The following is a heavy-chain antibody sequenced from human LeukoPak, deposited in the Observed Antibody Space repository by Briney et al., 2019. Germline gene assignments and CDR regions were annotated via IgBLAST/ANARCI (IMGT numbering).Heavy chain of an antibody. CDR3: ARGSEHLDNCFDP. V-gene: IGHV3-48*02. J-gene: IGHJ5*02. CDR2: ISGSSSLI. Sequence: PGGSLRLSCAASGFIFSNYGMNWVRQAPGKGLEWISYISGSSSLIHQGDSVEGRFTISRDNAKNLVSLQMSSLRDEDTAVYNSARGSEHLDNCFDPWGQGTLVTVSS. D-gene: IGHD1-14*01. CDR1: GFIFSNYG.